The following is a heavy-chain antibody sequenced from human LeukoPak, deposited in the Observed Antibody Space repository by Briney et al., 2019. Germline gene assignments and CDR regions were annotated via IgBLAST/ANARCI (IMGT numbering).Heavy chain of an antibody. CDR1: GFTFSSYE. V-gene: IGHV3-48*03. D-gene: IGHD6-19*01. J-gene: IGHJ4*02. CDR2: ISSSGSTI. CDR3: AREQWLVRGFDY. Sequence: GGSLRLSCAASGFTFSSYEMNWVRQAPGKGLEWVSYISSSGSTIYYADSVKGRFTISRDNAKNSLYLQMNSLRAEDTAVYYCAREQWLVRGFDYWGQGTLVTVSS.